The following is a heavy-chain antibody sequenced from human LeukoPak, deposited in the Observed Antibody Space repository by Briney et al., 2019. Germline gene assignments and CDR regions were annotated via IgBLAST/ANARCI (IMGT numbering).Heavy chain of an antibody. Sequence: GASVKVSCKASGGTFSSYAISWVRQAPGQGLEWMGWISAYNGNTNYAQKLQGRVTMTTDTSTSTAYMELRSLRSDDTAVYYCARDRLSGWLDYWGQGTLVTVSS. CDR2: ISAYNGNT. CDR3: ARDRLSGWLDY. V-gene: IGHV1-18*01. CDR1: GGTFSSYA. J-gene: IGHJ4*02. D-gene: IGHD6-19*01.